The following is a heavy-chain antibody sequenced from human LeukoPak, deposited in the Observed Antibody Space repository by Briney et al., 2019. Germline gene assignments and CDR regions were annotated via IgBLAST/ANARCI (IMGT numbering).Heavy chain of an antibody. Sequence: GASVKVSCKASGYTFTGYYMHWVRQAPGQGLEWMGWINPNSGGTNYAQKFQGRVTMTRDTSISTAYMELSRLRSDDTAVYYCARSARYNWNYVYYSGLGYWGQGTLVTVSS. CDR1: GYTFTGYY. CDR2: INPNSGGT. D-gene: IGHD1-7*01. V-gene: IGHV1-2*02. J-gene: IGHJ4*02. CDR3: ARSARYNWNYVYYSGLGY.